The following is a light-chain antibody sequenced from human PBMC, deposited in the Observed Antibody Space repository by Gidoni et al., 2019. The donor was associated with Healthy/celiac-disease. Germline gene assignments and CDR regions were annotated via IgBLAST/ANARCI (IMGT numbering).Light chain of an antibody. J-gene: IGKJ2*04. CDR2: AAS. Sequence: DIQMTQSPSSLSASVGDRVTITCRASQSISSYLNWYQQKPGKAPKLLIYAASSLQSGVPSRFSGSVSGTYFTLTISSLQPEDFATYYCQQSYSTPSCSFGQGTKLEI. CDR3: QQSYSTPSCS. V-gene: IGKV1-39*01. CDR1: QSISSY.